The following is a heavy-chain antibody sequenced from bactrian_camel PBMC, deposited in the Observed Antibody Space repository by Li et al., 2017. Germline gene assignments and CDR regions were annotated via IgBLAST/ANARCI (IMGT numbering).Heavy chain of an antibody. CDR1: GFTYC. D-gene: IGHD5*01. CDR3: AARDTGLCEIMSAYNY. V-gene: IGHV3S53*01. J-gene: IGHJ4*01. CDR2: IDNGGKL. Sequence: HVQLVESGGGSVQAGGSLRLACAASGFTYCMGWIRQAPGKKREGVAAIDNGGKLKYAESVKGRFTISLGNAKNIVYLQMDSLKPEDTGMYFCAARDTGLCEIMSAYNYWGQGTQVTVS.